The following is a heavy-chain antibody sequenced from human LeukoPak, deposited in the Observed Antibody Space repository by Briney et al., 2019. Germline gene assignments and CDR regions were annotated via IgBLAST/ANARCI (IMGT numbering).Heavy chain of an antibody. Sequence: SETLSLTCTVSGGSISSYYWSWIRQPPGKGLEWIGYIYYSGSTNYNPSLKSRVTISVDTSKNQFSLKLSSVTAADTAVYYCAGSVLRYFDAFDIWGQGTMVTVPS. CDR2: IYYSGST. J-gene: IGHJ3*02. D-gene: IGHD3-9*01. CDR1: GGSISSYY. CDR3: AGSVLRYFDAFDI. V-gene: IGHV4-59*03.